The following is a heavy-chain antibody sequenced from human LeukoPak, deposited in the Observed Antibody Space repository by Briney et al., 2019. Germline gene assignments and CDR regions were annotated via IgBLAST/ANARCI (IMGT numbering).Heavy chain of an antibody. Sequence: PSETLSLTCTVSGGSISSYYWSWIRQPPGKGLEWIGYIYYSGSTNYSPSLKSRVTISVDTSKNQFSLKLSSVTAADTAVYYCARRAIVGATRYEGNDYWGQGTLVTVSS. CDR2: IYYSGST. V-gene: IGHV4-59*01. CDR1: GGSISSYY. CDR3: ARRAIVGATRYEGNDY. D-gene: IGHD1-26*01. J-gene: IGHJ4*02.